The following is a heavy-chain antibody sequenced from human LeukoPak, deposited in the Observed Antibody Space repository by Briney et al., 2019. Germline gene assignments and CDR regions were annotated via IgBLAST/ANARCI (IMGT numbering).Heavy chain of an antibody. CDR3: AKGKTYYYDSSGYLSALYGMDV. CDR2: INPNSGGT. CDR1: GYTFTGYY. Sequence: ASVKVSCKASGYTFTGYYVHWVRQAPGQGLEWMGWINPNSGGTNYAQKFQGRVTMTRDTSISTAYMELSRLRSDDTAVYYCAKGKTYYYDSSGYLSALYGMDVWGQGTTVTVSS. J-gene: IGHJ6*02. D-gene: IGHD3-22*01. V-gene: IGHV1-2*02.